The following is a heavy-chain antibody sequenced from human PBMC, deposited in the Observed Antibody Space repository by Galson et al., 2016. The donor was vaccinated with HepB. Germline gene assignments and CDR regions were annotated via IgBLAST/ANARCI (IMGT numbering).Heavy chain of an antibody. J-gene: IGHJ4*02. D-gene: IGHD3-22*01. CDR1: GFTFTNYA. CDR2: ISGDSGSK. Sequence: SLRLSCAASGFTFTNYAMTWVRQAPGKGLQWVSGISGDSGSKGYTSSVKGRFPSSRDNSKNTLYLQMNSLRAEDTAVYYCAKDLADYYDSTGYYTGLDYWGQGTLVTVSS. V-gene: IGHV3-23*01. CDR3: AKDLADYYDSTGYYTGLDY.